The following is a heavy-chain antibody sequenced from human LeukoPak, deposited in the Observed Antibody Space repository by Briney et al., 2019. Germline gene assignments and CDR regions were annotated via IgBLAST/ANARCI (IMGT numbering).Heavy chain of an antibody. Sequence: GESLQISCKGSGYSFTKYWIGWVRQVPGKGLEWMGNIDPSDSETRHSPSFQGQVTISVDKPISTAYLQWNSLKASDTAMYYCARLNDILTGPFDYWGQGTLVTVSS. CDR2: IDPSDSET. CDR1: GYSFTKYW. D-gene: IGHD3-9*01. J-gene: IGHJ4*02. V-gene: IGHV5-51*01. CDR3: ARLNDILTGPFDY.